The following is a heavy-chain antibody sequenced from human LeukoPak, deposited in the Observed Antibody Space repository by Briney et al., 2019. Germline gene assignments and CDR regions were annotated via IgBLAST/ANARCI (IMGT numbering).Heavy chain of an antibody. Sequence: GRSLRLSCAASGFTFSSYGMHWVRQAPGKGLEWVAVIWYDGSNKYYADSVKGRFTISRGNSKNTLYLQMNSLRAEDTAVYYCAREGSSWYSNWFDPWGQGTLVTVSS. V-gene: IGHV3-33*01. D-gene: IGHD6-13*01. CDR1: GFTFSSYG. CDR2: IWYDGSNK. CDR3: AREGSSWYSNWFDP. J-gene: IGHJ5*02.